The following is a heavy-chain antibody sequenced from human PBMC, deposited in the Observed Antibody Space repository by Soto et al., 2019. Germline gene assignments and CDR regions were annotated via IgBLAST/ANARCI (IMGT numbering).Heavy chain of an antibody. CDR3: ARDVSPGGSGLYFDAFDI. J-gene: IGHJ3*02. Sequence: EVQLVESGGGLVQPGGSLTLSCAASEFAFSSYWMTWVRQAPGKGLEWVANIRKDGSQRSYLDSVRGRFTISRDYSKNSLYLQMNSLRAEDTALYFCARDVSPGGSGLYFDAFDIWGQGTMVSVSS. V-gene: IGHV3-7*05. CDR2: IRKDGSQR. CDR1: EFAFSSYW. D-gene: IGHD2-8*01.